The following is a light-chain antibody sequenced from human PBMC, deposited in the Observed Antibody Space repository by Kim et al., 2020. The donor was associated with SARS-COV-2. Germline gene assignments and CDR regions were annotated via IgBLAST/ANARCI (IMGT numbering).Light chain of an antibody. CDR3: QSYDTSLSGSI. CDR1: SSNIGAAYD. J-gene: IGLJ2*01. CDR2: TNI. V-gene: IGLV1-40*01. Sequence: QLVLTQPPSVSGAPGQRVTISCTGSSSNIGAAYDVHWYQRLPGKAPKLLIYTNINRPSGVPDRFSGSKSGTSASLAITGLQAEDEADYYCQSYDTSLSGSIFGGGTQLTVL.